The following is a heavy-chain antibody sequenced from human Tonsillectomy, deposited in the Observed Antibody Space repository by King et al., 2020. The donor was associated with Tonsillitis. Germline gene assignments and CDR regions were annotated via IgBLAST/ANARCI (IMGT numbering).Heavy chain of an antibody. J-gene: IGHJ4*02. D-gene: IGHD3-9*01. CDR3: AKDGGAGGRHSDWLSSPFDS. Sequence: VQLVESGGGLVQPGGSLRLSCAASGFTFSSYAMSWVRQAPGKGLEWVSAISGSGGSTYYADSVKGRFTISRDNSKNTLYLQMTSLRAEDTALYYCAKDGGAGGRHSDWLSSPFDSWGQGTLVTVSS. V-gene: IGHV3-23*04. CDR2: ISGSGGST. CDR1: GFTFSSYA.